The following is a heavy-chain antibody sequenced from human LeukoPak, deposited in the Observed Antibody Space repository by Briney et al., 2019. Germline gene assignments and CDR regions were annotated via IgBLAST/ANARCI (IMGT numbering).Heavy chain of an antibody. D-gene: IGHD2-15*01. CDR2: ISYDGSNK. J-gene: IGHJ3*02. CDR1: GFTFSSYA. CDR3: AKFATDDAFDI. Sequence: GRSLRLSCAASGFTFSSYAMHWVRQAPGKGLEWVAVISYDGSNKYYADSVKGRFTISRDNSKNTLYLQMNSLRAEDTAVYYCAKFATDDAFDIWGQGTMVTVSS. V-gene: IGHV3-30-3*02.